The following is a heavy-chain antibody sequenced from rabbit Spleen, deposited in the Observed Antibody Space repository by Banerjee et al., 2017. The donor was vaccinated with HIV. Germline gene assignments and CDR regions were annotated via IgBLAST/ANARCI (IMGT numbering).Heavy chain of an antibody. J-gene: IGHJ6*01. CDR1: GFSFSSGYD. CDR2: IGTGFGDT. D-gene: IGHD2-1*01. V-gene: IGHV1S45*01. CDR3: VRDPVSDWYPFDL. Sequence: QEQLVESGGGLVQPEGSLTLTCTASGFSFSSGYDMCWVRQAPGKGLEWIACIGTGFGDTYYANWAKGRFTISKTSSTTVTLQVTSLTAADTATYFCVRDPVSDWYPFDLWGPGTLVTVS.